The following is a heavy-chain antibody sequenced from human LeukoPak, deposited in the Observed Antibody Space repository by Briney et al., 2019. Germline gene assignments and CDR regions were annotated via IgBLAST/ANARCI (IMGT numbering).Heavy chain of an antibody. V-gene: IGHV1-2*02. D-gene: IGHD2-2*01. CDR2: XXPNEGET. Sequence: EWMGXXXPNEGETNYAQTFQGTLTMTRDTSISTAHMEVSRLRSDDTAVYYCARANFLYCISPTSLFDYWGQGTLVTVSS. J-gene: IGHJ4*02. CDR3: ARANFLYCISPTSLFDY.